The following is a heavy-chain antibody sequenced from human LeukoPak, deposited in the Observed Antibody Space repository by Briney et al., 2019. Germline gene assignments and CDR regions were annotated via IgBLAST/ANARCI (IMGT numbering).Heavy chain of an antibody. CDR3: AKPGSLETYYTGYYIDV. J-gene: IGHJ6*03. V-gene: IGHV3-43D*03. CDR1: GFIFDDYA. D-gene: IGHD2-2*02. Sequence: GGSLRLSCAASGFIFDDYAMHWVRQAPGKGLEWVSVISWDGGTTFYADSVKGRFTISRDNIKNSLYLQMNSLRAEDTALYYCAKPGSLETYYTGYYIDVWGKGTTVTVSS. CDR2: ISWDGGTT.